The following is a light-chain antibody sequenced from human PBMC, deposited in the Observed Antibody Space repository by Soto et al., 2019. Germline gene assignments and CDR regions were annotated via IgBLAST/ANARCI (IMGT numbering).Light chain of an antibody. V-gene: IGLV2-14*01. CDR2: DDS. CDR3: YTYAGGSTYL. CDR1: SSDVGGYNY. Sequence: QSVLTQPASVSGSPGQSITISCTGTSSDVGGYNYVSWYQQHPGKAPKLMIYDDSNRPSGVSNRFSGSKSGNTASLTISGLQAEDEADYYCYTYAGGSTYLFVTGTKVTVL. J-gene: IGLJ1*01.